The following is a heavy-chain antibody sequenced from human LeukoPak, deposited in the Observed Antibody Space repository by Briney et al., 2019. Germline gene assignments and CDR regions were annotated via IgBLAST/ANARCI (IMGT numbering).Heavy chain of an antibody. CDR2: INPNSGGT. V-gene: IGHV1-2*06. D-gene: IGHD2-2*01. CDR1: GYTFTGYY. CDR3: ARDFPYCSSTSCYAWSISGSDY. Sequence: ASVKVSCKASGYTFTGYYMHWVRQAPGQGLEWMGRINPNSGGTNHAQKFQGRVTMTRDTSISTAYMELSRLRSDDTAVYYCARDFPYCSSTSCYAWSISGSDYWGQGTLVTVSS. J-gene: IGHJ4*02.